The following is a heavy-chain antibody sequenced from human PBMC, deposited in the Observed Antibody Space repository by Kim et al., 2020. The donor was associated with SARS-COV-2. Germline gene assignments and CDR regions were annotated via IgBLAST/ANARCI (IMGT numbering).Heavy chain of an antibody. CDR3: ARRGSSTVVNGDFDY. V-gene: IGHV4-34*01. J-gene: IGHJ4*02. D-gene: IGHD4-17*01. Sequence: PSLKRRVTISVDTSKNQFSLKLSSVTAADTAVYYCARRGSSTVVNGDFDYWGQGTLVTVSS.